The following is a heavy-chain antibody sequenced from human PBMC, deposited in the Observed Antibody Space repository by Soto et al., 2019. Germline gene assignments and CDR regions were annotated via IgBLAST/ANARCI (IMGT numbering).Heavy chain of an antibody. Sequence: GGSLRLSCAASGFTFSSYAMHWVRQAPGKGLEWVAVISYDGSNKYYADSVKGRFTISRDNSKNTLDLQMNSLRAEDTAVYYCARDLNVGGVNYYDSSGPIDYWGQGTLVTVSS. CDR3: ARDLNVGGVNYYDSSGPIDY. V-gene: IGHV3-30-3*01. CDR2: ISYDGSNK. D-gene: IGHD3-22*01. J-gene: IGHJ4*02. CDR1: GFTFSSYA.